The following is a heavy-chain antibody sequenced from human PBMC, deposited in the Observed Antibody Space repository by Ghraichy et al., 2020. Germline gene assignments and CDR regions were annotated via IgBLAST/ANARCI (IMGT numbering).Heavy chain of an antibody. CDR2: INHSGST. V-gene: IGHV4-34*01. Sequence: SETLSLTCAVYGGSFSGYYWSWIRQPPGKGLEWIGEINHSGSTNYNPSLKSRVTISVDTSKNQFSLKLSSVTAADTAVYYCARRPPEYCSGGSCYSRWGQGTLATVSS. CDR3: ARRPPEYCSGGSCYSR. J-gene: IGHJ4*02. CDR1: GGSFSGYY. D-gene: IGHD2-15*01.